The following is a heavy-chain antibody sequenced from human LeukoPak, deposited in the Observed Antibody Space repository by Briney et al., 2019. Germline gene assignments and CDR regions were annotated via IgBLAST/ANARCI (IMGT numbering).Heavy chain of an antibody. Sequence: PGRSLRLSCAASGFTFSSYAMHWVRQAPGKGLEWISYVSSSSSYTDYAESVKGRFTISRDNAKSALYLEMSDLRVEDTAVYYCAAGTAADYWGQGTLVTVSS. CDR3: AAGTAADY. CDR2: VSSSSSYT. D-gene: IGHD6-13*01. CDR1: GFTFSSYA. J-gene: IGHJ4*02. V-gene: IGHV3-21*05.